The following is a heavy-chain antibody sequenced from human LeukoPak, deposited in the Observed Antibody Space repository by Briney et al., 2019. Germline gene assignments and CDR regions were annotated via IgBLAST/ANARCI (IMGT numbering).Heavy chain of an antibody. D-gene: IGHD3-22*01. J-gene: IGHJ4*02. CDR3: ARGGYYYDSSGYYPFDY. CDR2: INSDGSST. Sequence: PGGSLRLSCAASGFTFSSYWMHWVRQAPGKGLVWVSRINSDGSSTSYADSVKDRFTISRDNAKNTLYLQMNSLRAEDTAVYYCARGGYYYDSSGYYPFDYWGQGTLVTVSS. CDR1: GFTFSSYW. V-gene: IGHV3-74*01.